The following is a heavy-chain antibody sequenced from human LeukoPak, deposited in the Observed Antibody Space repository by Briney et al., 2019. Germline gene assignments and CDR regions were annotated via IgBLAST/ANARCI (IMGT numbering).Heavy chain of an antibody. V-gene: IGHV1-69*13. D-gene: IGHD3-10*01. J-gene: IGHJ4*02. CDR3: ARATYGSGSYYLDY. CDR2: VIPIFGTA. CDR1: GGTFSSYA. Sequence: SVKVSCKASGGTFSSYAISWVRQAPGQGLEWMGGVIPIFGTAHYAQKFQGRVTITADESTSTAYMEVSSLRSEDTAVYYCARATYGSGSYYLDYWGQGTLVTVSS.